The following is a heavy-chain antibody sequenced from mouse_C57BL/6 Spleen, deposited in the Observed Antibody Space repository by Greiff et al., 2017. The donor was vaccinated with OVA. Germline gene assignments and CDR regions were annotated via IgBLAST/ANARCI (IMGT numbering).Heavy chain of an antibody. Sequence: DVKLQESGGGLVKPGGSLKLSCAASGFTFSDYGMHWVRQAPEKGLEWVAYISSGSSTIYYADTVKGRFTISRDNAKNTLFLQMTSLRSEDTAMYYCARGSPGSSPFDYWGQGTTLTVSS. J-gene: IGHJ2*01. V-gene: IGHV5-17*01. CDR2: ISSGSSTI. CDR1: GFTFSDYG. CDR3: ARGSPGSSPFDY. D-gene: IGHD1-1*01.